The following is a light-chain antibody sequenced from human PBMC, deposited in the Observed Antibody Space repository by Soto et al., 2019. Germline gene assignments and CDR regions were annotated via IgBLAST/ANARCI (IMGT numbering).Light chain of an antibody. J-gene: IGLJ3*02. CDR1: SSDVGGYNY. CDR2: EVS. CDR3: SSYTSSSTRV. V-gene: IGLV2-14*01. Sequence: QSALTQPASVSGSPGQSITISCTGTSSDVGGYNYVSWYQQHPGKAPKLMIYEVSNRPSGGSNRFSGSKSGNTASLTISGRQAEDEADDYCSSYTSSSTRVFGGGTKLTVL.